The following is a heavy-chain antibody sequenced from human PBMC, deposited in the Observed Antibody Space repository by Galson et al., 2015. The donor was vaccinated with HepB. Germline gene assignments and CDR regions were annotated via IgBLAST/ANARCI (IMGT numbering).Heavy chain of an antibody. CDR3: ARLMGYSWIDY. Sequence: SVKVSCKASGYTFTTYGIIWVRQAPGQGLEWMGRINPYNGNTNYVKKVQGRVTMTTDTSTGTAYMELRSLRSDDTAVYYCARLMGYSWIDYWSQGSLVTAS. J-gene: IGHJ4*02. CDR1: GYTFTTYG. D-gene: IGHD2-15*01. CDR2: INPYNGNT. V-gene: IGHV1-18*01.